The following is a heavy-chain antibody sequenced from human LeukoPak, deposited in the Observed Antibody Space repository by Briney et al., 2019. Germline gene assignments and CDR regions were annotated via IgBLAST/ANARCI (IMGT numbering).Heavy chain of an antibody. CDR3: ARDVVVPAAIGIVASTFDY. CDR1: GYTFTGYY. CDR2: INPNGGGT. Sequence: GASVKVSCKASGYTFTGYYMHWVRQAPGQGLEWMGWINPNGGGTNYAQKFQGRVTMTRDTSISTAYMELSRLRSDDTAVYYCARDVVVPAAIGIVASTFDYWGQGTLVTVSS. D-gene: IGHD2-2*02. J-gene: IGHJ4*02. V-gene: IGHV1-2*02.